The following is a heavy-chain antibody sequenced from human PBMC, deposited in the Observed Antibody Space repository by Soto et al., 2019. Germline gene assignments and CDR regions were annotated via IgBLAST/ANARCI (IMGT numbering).Heavy chain of an antibody. Sequence: PGGSLRLSCTGSGFSFGDSVMTWVRQAPGKGLEWVGRIKSKTDGGTTDYAAPVKGRFTISRDDSKNTLYLQMNSLKTEDTAVYYCTTGMGYNPGFDYWGQGTLVTVSS. CDR3: TTGMGYNPGFDY. CDR1: GFSFGDSV. J-gene: IGHJ4*02. CDR2: IKSKTDGGTT. V-gene: IGHV3-15*01. D-gene: IGHD1-1*01.